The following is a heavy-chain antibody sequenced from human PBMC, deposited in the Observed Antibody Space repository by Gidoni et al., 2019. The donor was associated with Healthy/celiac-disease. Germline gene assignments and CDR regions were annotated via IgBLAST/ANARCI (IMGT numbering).Heavy chain of an antibody. V-gene: IGHV4-61*02. CDR2: IYTSGST. Sequence: QVQLQESGPGLVKPSQTLSLPCTVSGGSISRGSYYWSWIRQPAGKGLEWIGRIYTSGSTNYNPSLKSRVTISVDTSKNQFSLKLSSVTAADTAVYYCAREGSLGGGWYLGGHFDYWGQGTLVTVSS. CDR3: AREGSLGGGWYLGGHFDY. CDR1: GGSISRGSYY. J-gene: IGHJ4*02. D-gene: IGHD6-19*01.